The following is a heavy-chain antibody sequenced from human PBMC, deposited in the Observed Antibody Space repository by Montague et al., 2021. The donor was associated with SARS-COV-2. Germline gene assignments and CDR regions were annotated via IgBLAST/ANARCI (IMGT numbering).Heavy chain of an antibody. CDR1: GGSIITGNYY. Sequence: SETLSLTCTVSGGSIITGNYYWGWIRQPPGKGLEWIGSGYSSGSTSYNPSPTSRVTISVDTSKNQFSLKLTSVTAADTAVYYCARSAGGYCSSTSCFAYYYYCMDVWGKGTTVTVSS. CDR3: ARSAGGYCSSTSCFAYYYYCMDV. V-gene: IGHV4-39*01. CDR2: GYSSGST. D-gene: IGHD2-2*03. J-gene: IGHJ6*03.